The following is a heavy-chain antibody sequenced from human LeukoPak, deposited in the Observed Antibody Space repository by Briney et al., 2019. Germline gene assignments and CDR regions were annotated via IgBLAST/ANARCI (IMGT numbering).Heavy chain of an antibody. CDR2: INSESSHI. Sequence: PGGSLRLSCAATGFTFSTSAMNWVRQVPGKGLEWVSSINSESSHIYYAASVKGRFTISRDNAKNSLYLQMNSLRAEDTAVYYCAGSGSYNYWGQGTLVTVSS. D-gene: IGHD1-26*01. J-gene: IGHJ4*02. CDR3: AGSGSYNY. V-gene: IGHV3-21*01. CDR1: GFTFSTSA.